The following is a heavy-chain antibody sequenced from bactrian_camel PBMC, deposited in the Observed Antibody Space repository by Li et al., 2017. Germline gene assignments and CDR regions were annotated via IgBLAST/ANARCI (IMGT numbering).Heavy chain of an antibody. J-gene: IGHJ4*01. CDR3: GLGSMFSDEFNY. CDR1: EFTFSTYY. V-gene: IGHV3-2*01. D-gene: IGHD5*01. CDR2: IYSHGSMT. Sequence: HVQLVESGGGLVQPGGSLRLSCAASEFTFSTYYMTWVRQAPGKGLEWVSSIYSHGSMTYYADSVKDRFTVSRDNAKNMVYLQVNSLKSEDTALYYCGLGSMFSDEFNYWGQGTQVTVS.